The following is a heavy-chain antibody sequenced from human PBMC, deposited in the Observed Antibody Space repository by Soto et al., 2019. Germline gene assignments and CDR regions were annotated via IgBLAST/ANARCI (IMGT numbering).Heavy chain of an antibody. CDR3: ARGLPRMYYYYYYYMDV. CDR2: INHSGST. Sequence: PSETLSLTCAVYGGSFSGYYWSWIRQPPGKGLEWIGEINHSGSTNYNPSLKSRVTISVDTSKNQFSLKLSSVTAADTAVYYCARGLPRMYYYYYYYMDVWGKGTTVTVSS. V-gene: IGHV4-34*01. J-gene: IGHJ6*03. CDR1: GGSFSGYY.